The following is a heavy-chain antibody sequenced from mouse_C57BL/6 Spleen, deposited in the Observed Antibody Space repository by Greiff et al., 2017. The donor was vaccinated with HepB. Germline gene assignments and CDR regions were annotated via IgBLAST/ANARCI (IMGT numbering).Heavy chain of an antibody. CDR1: GYTFTSYW. CDR3: ARKGGSSYYWYFDV. Sequence: QVQLQQPGTELVKPGASVKLSCKASGYTFTSYWMHWVKQRPGQGLEWIGNINPSNGGTNYNEKFKSKATLTVDKSSSTAYMQLSSLTYEDSAVYYCARKGGSSYYWYFDVWGTGTTVTVSS. D-gene: IGHD1-1*01. CDR2: INPSNGGT. V-gene: IGHV1-53*01. J-gene: IGHJ1*03.